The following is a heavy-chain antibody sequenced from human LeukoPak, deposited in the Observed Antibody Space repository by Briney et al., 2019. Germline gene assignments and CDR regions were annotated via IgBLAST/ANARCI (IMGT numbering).Heavy chain of an antibody. Sequence: ASVKVSCKASGYTFTSYDINWVRQATGQGLEWMGWMNPNSGNTGYAQKFQGRVTITRNTSISTAYMELSSLRSEDTAVYYCARGRQYYDFWSGYYDFDYWGQGTLVTVSS. V-gene: IGHV1-8*03. J-gene: IGHJ4*02. D-gene: IGHD3-3*01. CDR2: MNPNSGNT. CDR1: GYTFTSYD. CDR3: ARGRQYYDFWSGYYDFDY.